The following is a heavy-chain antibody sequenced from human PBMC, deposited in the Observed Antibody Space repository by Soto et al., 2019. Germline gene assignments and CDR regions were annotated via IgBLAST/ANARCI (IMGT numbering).Heavy chain of an antibody. CDR3: ALIKDCSRTDCFLASFDP. CDR1: GLSLSNAKVG. CDR2: IFSNDDK. V-gene: IGHV2-26*01. J-gene: IGHJ5*02. Sequence: SGPTLVNPTETLTLTCTVSGLSLSNAKVGVGWIRQPPGKALEWLAHIFSNDDKSYNTSLDRRLTISKDTSRSQVVLTMTNLDPVDSGTYYCALIKDCSRTDCFLASFDPWGQGTLVTVSS. D-gene: IGHD2-2*01.